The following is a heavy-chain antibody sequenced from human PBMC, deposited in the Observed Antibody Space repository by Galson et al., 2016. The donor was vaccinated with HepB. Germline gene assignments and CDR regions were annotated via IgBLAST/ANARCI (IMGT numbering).Heavy chain of an antibody. V-gene: IGHV3-23*01. D-gene: IGHD3-10*01. CDR2: ISGSGGST. Sequence: SLRLSCAASGVTFSSCVMSWVRQAPGRGPEWVSAISGSGGSTYYSDSVKGRFAISRDNSRNTLYLQMNSLRAEDTAMYYCARNMYGAATNYIGDVFDIWGQGTMVTVSS. CDR3: ARNMYGAATNYIGDVFDI. J-gene: IGHJ3*02. CDR1: GVTFSSCV.